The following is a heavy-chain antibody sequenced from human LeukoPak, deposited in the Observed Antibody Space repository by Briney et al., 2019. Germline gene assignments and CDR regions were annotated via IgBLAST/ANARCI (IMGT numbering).Heavy chain of an antibody. CDR1: GFTVSSNY. CDR2: IYSGGST. D-gene: IGHD5-18*01. Sequence: GGSLRLSCAASGFTVSSNYMSWVRQAPGKGLEWVSVIYSGGSTYYAGSVKGRFTISRDNSKNTLYLQMNSLRAEDTAVYYCARSEIQLWPPDWFDPWGQGTLVTVSS. V-gene: IGHV3-53*01. CDR3: ARSEIQLWPPDWFDP. J-gene: IGHJ5*02.